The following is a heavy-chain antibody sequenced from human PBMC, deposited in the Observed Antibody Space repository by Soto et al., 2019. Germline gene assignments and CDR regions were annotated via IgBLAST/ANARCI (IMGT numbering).Heavy chain of an antibody. Sequence: SETLSLTCTVSGGSISGSSYYWGWIRQPPGKGLECIGSVHYSGSTDYNPPLKSRVTISVDTSKNQFSLKLTSVTAADTAVYFCARFSGATYGDYGGGINYWGQGTLVTVSS. J-gene: IGHJ4*02. CDR1: GGSISGSSYY. CDR3: ARFSGATYGDYGGGINY. D-gene: IGHD4-17*01. V-gene: IGHV4-39*01. CDR2: VHYSGST.